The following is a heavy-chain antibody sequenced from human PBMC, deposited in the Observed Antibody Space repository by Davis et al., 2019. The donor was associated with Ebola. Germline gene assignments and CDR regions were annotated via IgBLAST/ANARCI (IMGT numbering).Heavy chain of an antibody. V-gene: IGHV3-15*01. J-gene: IGHJ4*02. D-gene: IGHD1-26*01. CDR2: IKSKTDGGTA. CDR1: GFTFSNAW. CDR3: ARSSSGSRPDY. Sequence: GGSLRLSCAASGFTFSNAWMSWVRQAPGKGLEWVGRIKSKTDGGTADYAVPVKGRFTISRDDSKNTLYLQMNSLRAEDTAVYYCARSSSGSRPDYWGQGTLVTVSS.